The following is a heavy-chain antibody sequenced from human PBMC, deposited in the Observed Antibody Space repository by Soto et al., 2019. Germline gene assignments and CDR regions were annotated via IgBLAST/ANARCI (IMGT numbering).Heavy chain of an antibody. Sequence: GGSLRLSCAASGFTFSSYAMSWVRQAPGKGLEWVSAISGSGGSTYYADSVKGRFTISRDNSKNTLYLQMNSLRAEDTAVYYCAKDSAPGITIFSNWFDPWGQGTLVTVSS. CDR1: GFTFSSYA. CDR2: ISGSGGST. J-gene: IGHJ5*02. CDR3: AKDSAPGITIFSNWFDP. V-gene: IGHV3-23*01. D-gene: IGHD3-9*01.